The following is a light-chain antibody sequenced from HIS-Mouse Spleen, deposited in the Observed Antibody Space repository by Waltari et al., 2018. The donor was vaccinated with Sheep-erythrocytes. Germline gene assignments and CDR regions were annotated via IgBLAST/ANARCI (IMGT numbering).Light chain of an antibody. CDR2: AAS. Sequence: DIQLTQSPSFLSASVGDRVTITCRASQGISSYLAWYQQKPGKAPKLLIYAASTLQSGVQSRFSGSGSGTEFTLTISSLQPEDFATYYCQQLNSYPALTFGGGTKVEIK. CDR1: QGISSY. CDR3: QQLNSYPALT. V-gene: IGKV1-9*01. J-gene: IGKJ4*01.